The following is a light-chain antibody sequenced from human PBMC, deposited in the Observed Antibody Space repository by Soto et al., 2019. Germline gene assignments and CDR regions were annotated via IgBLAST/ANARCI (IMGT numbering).Light chain of an antibody. Sequence: EIVLTQSPGTLSLSPGERATLSCRASQSVSSSYLAWYQQKLGQAPRLLIYGASSRATGIPDRLSGSGSGTDFTLTISRLEPEDFAVYYCQQYGSSPRTFGQGTKV. CDR1: QSVSSSY. CDR2: GAS. J-gene: IGKJ1*01. CDR3: QQYGSSPRT. V-gene: IGKV3-20*01.